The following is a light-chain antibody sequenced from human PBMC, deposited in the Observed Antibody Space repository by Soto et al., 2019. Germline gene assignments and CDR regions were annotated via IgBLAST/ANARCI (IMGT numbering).Light chain of an antibody. Sequence: EIVLTQSPGTLSLSPGERATLSCRASQSVSSSFLAWFQQKPVQAPRLLIYGTSSRATDIPDRFSGSGSGTDFTLTINRLEPEDFAMYFCQQYVSSPWTFGQGTKVDIK. CDR3: QQYVSSPWT. CDR1: QSVSSSF. CDR2: GTS. V-gene: IGKV3-20*01. J-gene: IGKJ1*01.